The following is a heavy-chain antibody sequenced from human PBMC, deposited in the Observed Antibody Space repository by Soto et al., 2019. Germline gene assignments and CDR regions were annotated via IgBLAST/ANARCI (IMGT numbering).Heavy chain of an antibody. V-gene: IGHV1-3*01. Sequence: ASVKVSCKASGYTFTSYAMNWVRQALGQRLEWMGWINAGNGNTKYSQKFQGRVTITRDESTSTAYMELSSLRSEDTAVYYCARSPDPTMNWFDPWGQGTLVTVSS. CDR3: ARSPDPTMNWFDP. CDR1: GYTFTSYA. J-gene: IGHJ5*02. CDR2: INAGNGNT. D-gene: IGHD1-1*01.